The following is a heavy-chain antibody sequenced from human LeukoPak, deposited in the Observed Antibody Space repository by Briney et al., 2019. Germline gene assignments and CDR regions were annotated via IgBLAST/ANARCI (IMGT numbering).Heavy chain of an antibody. V-gene: IGHV4-39*07. Sequence: KPSETLSLTCTVSGGSISSSSYYWGWIRQPPGKGLEWIGSIYYSGSTYYNPSLKSRVTISVDTSKNQFSLKLSSVTAADTAVYYCARGHHYVSYWGQGTLVTVSS. CDR3: ARGHHYVSY. CDR2: IYYSGST. J-gene: IGHJ4*02. CDR1: GGSISSSSYY. D-gene: IGHD4-17*01.